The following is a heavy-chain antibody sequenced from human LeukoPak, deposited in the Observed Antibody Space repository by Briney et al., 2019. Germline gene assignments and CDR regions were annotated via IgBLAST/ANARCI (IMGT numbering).Heavy chain of an antibody. J-gene: IGHJ4*02. CDR1: GGSFSGHY. CDR3: ARGNPLKQGTFIVVVVAAAPRVFDY. CDR2: INHSGST. Sequence: PSETLSPTCAVYGGSFSGHYWSWIRQPPGKGLEWIGEINHSGSTNYNPSLKSRVTISVDTSKNQFSLKLSSVTAADTAVYYCARGNPLKQGTFIVVVVAAAPRVFDYWGQGTLVTVSS. V-gene: IGHV4-34*01. D-gene: IGHD2-15*01.